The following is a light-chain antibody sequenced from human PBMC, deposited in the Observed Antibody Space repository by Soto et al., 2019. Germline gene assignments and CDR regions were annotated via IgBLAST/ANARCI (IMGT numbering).Light chain of an antibody. Sequence: DIQMTQSPSALSASVGDRVTITCRASQSISRYLNWYQQKPGKAPYPLIYAASRLQSGVPSRFSDSGSWTDFTLTISNLQPEDFATDFCQQTYSTLFTFGPGTKVEIK. J-gene: IGKJ3*01. CDR1: QSISRY. CDR2: AAS. V-gene: IGKV1-39*01. CDR3: QQTYSTLFT.